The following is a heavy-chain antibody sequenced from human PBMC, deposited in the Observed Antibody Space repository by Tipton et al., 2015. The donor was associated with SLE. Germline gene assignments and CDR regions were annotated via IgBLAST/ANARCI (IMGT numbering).Heavy chain of an antibody. Sequence: SLRLSCAASGFPFSSYAMTWVRHAPGKGLEWVSGITWDSGVIAYADSLRGRFTITRDNAKNSLYLQMNSLTAEDTALYYCTRRIQRPTAHYYVDSWGQGTLVTVPS. J-gene: IGHJ4*02. CDR3: TRRIQRPTAHYYVDS. D-gene: IGHD5-18*01. V-gene: IGHV3-9*01. CDR2: ITWDSGVI. CDR1: GFPFSSYA.